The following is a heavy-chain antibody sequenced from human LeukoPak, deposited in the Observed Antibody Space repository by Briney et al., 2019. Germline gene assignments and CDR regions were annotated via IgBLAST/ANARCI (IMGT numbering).Heavy chain of an antibody. CDR3: ARDIVVVPAAVYYYYYYGMDV. CDR1: GGTFSSYA. Sequence: ASVKVSCKASGGTFSSYAISWVRQAPGQGLEWMGGIIPIFGTANYAQKFQGRVTITADESTSTAYMELSSPRSEDTAVYYCARDIVVVPAAVYYYYYYGMDVWGQGTTVTVSS. V-gene: IGHV1-69*13. D-gene: IGHD2-2*01. J-gene: IGHJ6*02. CDR2: IIPIFGTA.